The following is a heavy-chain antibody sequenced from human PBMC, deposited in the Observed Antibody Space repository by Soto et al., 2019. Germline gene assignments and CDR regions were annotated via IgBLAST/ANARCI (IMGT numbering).Heavy chain of an antibody. CDR1: GYSFPTSW. CDR3: ARASIVGATTNAFDV. D-gene: IGHD1-26*01. J-gene: IGHJ3*01. V-gene: IGHV5-51*01. Sequence: PGESLKISCKGSGYSFPTSWIGWVRQISGKGLEWMGIIYPGDSDTRYSPSFQGQVTISVDKSISTAYVQWSSLKASDTAIYYCARASIVGATTNAFDVWGQGTMVTVSS. CDR2: IYPGDSDT.